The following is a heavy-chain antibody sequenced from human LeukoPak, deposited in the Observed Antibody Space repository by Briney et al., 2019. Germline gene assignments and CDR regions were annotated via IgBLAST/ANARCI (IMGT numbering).Heavy chain of an antibody. CDR2: IYHSGST. CDR1: GGSFSGYY. D-gene: IGHD6-19*01. Sequence: SETLSLTCAVYGGSFSGYYWSWIRQPPGKGLEWIGEIYHSGSTNYNPSLKSRVTISVDKSKNQFSLKLSSVTAADTAVYYCARASGIAVAGTYYYYMDVWGKGTTVTVSS. J-gene: IGHJ6*03. V-gene: IGHV4-34*01. CDR3: ARASGIAVAGTYYYYMDV.